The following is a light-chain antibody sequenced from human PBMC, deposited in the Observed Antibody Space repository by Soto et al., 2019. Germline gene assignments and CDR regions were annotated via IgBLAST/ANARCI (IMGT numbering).Light chain of an antibody. CDR3: QAWDSSTVV. V-gene: IGLV3-1*01. Sequence: SYELTQPPSVSVSPGQTASITCSGAKLGDKYACWYQQKPGQSPVLVIYQDSKRPSGIPERFSGSNSGNTATLTISGTQAMDEADYYCQAWDSSTVVFGGGTKVTVL. CDR2: QDS. CDR1: KLGDKY. J-gene: IGLJ2*01.